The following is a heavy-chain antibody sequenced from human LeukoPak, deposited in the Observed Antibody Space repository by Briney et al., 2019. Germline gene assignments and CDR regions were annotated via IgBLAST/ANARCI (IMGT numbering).Heavy chain of an antibody. V-gene: IGHV3-11*04. CDR2: ISSSGSTI. J-gene: IGHJ4*02. CDR1: GFTFSDYY. D-gene: IGHD3-3*01. CDR3: ARTPTWYDFWSGYYTGGFDY. Sequence: GGSLRLSCGASGFTFSDYYMSWIRQAPGKGLEWVSYISSSGSTIYYADSVKGRFTISRDNAKNSLYLQMNSLRAEDTAVYYCARTPTWYDFWSGYYTGGFDYWGQGTLVTVSS.